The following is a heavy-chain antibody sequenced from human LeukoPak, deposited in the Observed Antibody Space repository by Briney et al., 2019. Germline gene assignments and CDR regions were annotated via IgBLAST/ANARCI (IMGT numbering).Heavy chain of an antibody. CDR1: GFTFSSYW. J-gene: IGHJ3*02. CDR2: IRSKANSYAT. CDR3: TSQVYDFWSASPDASDI. V-gene: IGHV3-73*01. Sequence: PGGSLRLSCAASGFTFSSYWMHWVRQASGKGLEWVGRIRSKANSYATAYAASVKGRFTISRDDSKNTAYLQMNSLKTEDTAVYYCTSQVYDFWSASPDASDIWGQGTMVTVSS. D-gene: IGHD3-3*01.